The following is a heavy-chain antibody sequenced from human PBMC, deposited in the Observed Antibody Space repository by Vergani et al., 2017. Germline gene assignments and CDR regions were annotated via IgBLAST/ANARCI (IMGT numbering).Heavy chain of an antibody. CDR1: GYTFTSCG. Sequence: QVQLVQSGAEVKKPGASVKVSCKASGYTFTSCGISWVRQAPGQGLEWMGRIIPILGIANYAQKFQGRVTITADKSTSTAYMELSSLRSEDTAVYYCARDVHDYWFDPWGQGTLVTVSS. CDR2: IIPILGIA. CDR3: ARDVHDYWFDP. V-gene: IGHV1-69*04. D-gene: IGHD4/OR15-4a*01. J-gene: IGHJ5*02.